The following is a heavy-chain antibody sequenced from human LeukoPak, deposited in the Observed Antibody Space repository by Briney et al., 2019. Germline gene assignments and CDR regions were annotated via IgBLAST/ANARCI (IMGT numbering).Heavy chain of an antibody. V-gene: IGHV3-7*01. CDR1: GFTFSSYG. CDR3: ARVGIAAREYFDY. D-gene: IGHD6-13*01. J-gene: IGHJ4*02. Sequence: GGSVRLSCAASGFTFSSYGMHWVRQAPGKGLEWVASIKQDGSEKYYVDSVKGRFTISRDNAKNSLYLQMNSLRAEPTAVYYCARVGIAAREYFDYWGQGTLVTVSS. CDR2: IKQDGSEK.